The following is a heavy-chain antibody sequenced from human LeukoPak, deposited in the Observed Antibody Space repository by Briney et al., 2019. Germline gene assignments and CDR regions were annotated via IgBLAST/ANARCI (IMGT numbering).Heavy chain of an antibody. D-gene: IGHD6-19*01. CDR3: ARARIAVAGTTWGYFDY. V-gene: IGHV3-30*02. Sequence: GGSLRLSCAASGFTFSSYGTHWVRQAPGKGLEWVAFIRYDGSNKYYADSVKGRFTISRDNSKNTLYLQMNSLRAEDTAVYYCARARIAVAGTTWGYFDYWGQGTLVTVSS. J-gene: IGHJ4*02. CDR2: IRYDGSNK. CDR1: GFTFSSYG.